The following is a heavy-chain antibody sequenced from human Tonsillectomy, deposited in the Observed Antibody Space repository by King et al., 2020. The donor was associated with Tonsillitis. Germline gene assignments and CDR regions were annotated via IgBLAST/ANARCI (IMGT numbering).Heavy chain of an antibody. CDR2: ITGSGGTT. CDR1: GFIFSSYA. V-gene: IGHV3-23*04. J-gene: IGHJ4*02. Sequence: VQLVESGGGLVQPGGSLRLSCAASGFIFSSYAMIWVRQAPGKGLEWVSAITGSGGTTYYADSVKGRFTISRDNSKNTLYLQMSSLRAEDTAVYYCAKARCTIGLCYTLGELDYWGQETLVSVSS. CDR3: AKARCTIGLCYTLGELDY. D-gene: IGHD2-8*01.